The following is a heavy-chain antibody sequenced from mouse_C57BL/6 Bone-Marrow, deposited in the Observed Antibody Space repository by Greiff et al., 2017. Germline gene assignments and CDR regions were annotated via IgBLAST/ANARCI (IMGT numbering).Heavy chain of an antibody. J-gene: IGHJ2*01. Sequence: QVQLQQPGAELVRPGSSVTLSCTASGYTFTSYWMHWVKQRPIQGLEWIGNIDPSDSETHYNQKFKDKATLTVDKSSSTAYMQLSSLTSEDSAVYYCARGDNGTTYFDYWGQGTTLTVSS. D-gene: IGHD3-3*01. CDR2: IDPSDSET. CDR1: GYTFTSYW. V-gene: IGHV1-52*01. CDR3: ARGDNGTTYFDY.